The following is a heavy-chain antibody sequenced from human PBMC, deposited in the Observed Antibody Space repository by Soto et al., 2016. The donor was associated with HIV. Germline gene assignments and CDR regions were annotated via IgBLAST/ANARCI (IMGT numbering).Heavy chain of an antibody. Sequence: EVQLVESGGGLEQPGGSLTLSRKASGFTFNNFAMNWVRQAPGKGLEWIAYVSNTASSVHYADSVKGRFIISRDDGKNSLLLHMNNLTVEDTGLYFCARGRNSEDVWGNGTTVIVST. CDR1: GFTFNNFA. D-gene: IGHD3-10*01. V-gene: IGHV3-48*01. CDR3: ARGRNSEDV. CDR2: VSNTASSV. J-gene: IGHJ6*04.